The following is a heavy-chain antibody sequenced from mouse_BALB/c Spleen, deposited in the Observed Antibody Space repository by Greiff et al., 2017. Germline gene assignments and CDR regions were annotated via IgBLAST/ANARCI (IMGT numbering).Heavy chain of an antibody. J-gene: IGHJ4*01. CDR3: ANHYGSSPYYAMDY. CDR1: GFNIKDTY. CDR2: IDPANGNT. Sequence: VQLQQSGAELVKPRASVKLSCTASGFNIKDTYMHWVKQRPEQGLEWIGRIDPANGNTKYDPKFQGKATITADTSSNTAYLQLSSLTSEDTAVYYCANHYGSSPYYAMDYWGQGTSVTVSS. V-gene: IGHV14-3*02. D-gene: IGHD1-1*01.